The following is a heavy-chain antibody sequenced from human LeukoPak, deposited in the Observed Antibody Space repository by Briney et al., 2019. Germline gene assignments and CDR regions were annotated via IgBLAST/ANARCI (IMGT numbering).Heavy chain of an antibody. Sequence: PSETLSLTCTVSGGSISGYYWTYIRQPAGKGLEWIGRIYTSESTNYSPSHKSRVTMSVDTSKNQFSLKLSSVTAADTAVYYCAGESPASTSRLMDVWGKGTTVTVSS. D-gene: IGHD2-2*01. V-gene: IGHV4-4*07. CDR3: AGESPASTSRLMDV. CDR2: IYTSEST. CDR1: GGSISGYY. J-gene: IGHJ6*03.